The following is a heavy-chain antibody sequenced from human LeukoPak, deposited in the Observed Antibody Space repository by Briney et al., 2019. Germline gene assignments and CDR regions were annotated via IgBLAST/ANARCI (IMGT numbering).Heavy chain of an antibody. CDR3: ARPPSDYGDYISGWFDP. D-gene: IGHD4-17*01. CDR2: INPNSGGT. V-gene: IGHV1-2*02. CDR1: GYTFTGYY. Sequence: SVKVSCKASGYTFTGYYMHWVRQAPGQGLEWMGWINPNSGGTNYAQKFQGRVTMTRDTSISTAYMELSRLRSDDTAVYYCARPPSDYGDYISGWFDPWGQGTLVTVSS. J-gene: IGHJ5*02.